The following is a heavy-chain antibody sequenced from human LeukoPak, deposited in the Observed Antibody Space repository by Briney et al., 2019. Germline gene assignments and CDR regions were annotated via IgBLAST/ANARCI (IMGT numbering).Heavy chain of an antibody. CDR3: ARGRGVRYFDWLSGTDNWFDP. CDR2: INPNSGGT. V-gene: IGHV1-2*02. J-gene: IGHJ5*02. CDR1: GYTFTGYY. Sequence: ASVKVSCKASGYTFTGYYMHWVRQAPGQGLEWMGWINPNSGGTNYAQKFQGRVTMTRNTSISTAYMELSSLRSEDTAVYYCARGRGVRYFDWLSGTDNWFDPWGQGTLVTVSS. D-gene: IGHD3-9*01.